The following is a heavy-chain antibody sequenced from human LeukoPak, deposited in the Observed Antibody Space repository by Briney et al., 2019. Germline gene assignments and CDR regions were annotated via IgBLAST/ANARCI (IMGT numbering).Heavy chain of an antibody. Sequence: SETLSLTCAVSGGSINSETYYWAWIRQNPGKDLEWIGYIYRTGITYPNPPLKSRVSMSIDTSKNQFSLKLTSVTAADTAVYFCARASWTDFFLDYWGQGTLLSVSS. J-gene: IGHJ4*02. CDR2: IYRTGIT. D-gene: IGHD3/OR15-3a*01. CDR3: ARASWTDFFLDY. V-gene: IGHV4-31*11. CDR1: GGSINSETYY.